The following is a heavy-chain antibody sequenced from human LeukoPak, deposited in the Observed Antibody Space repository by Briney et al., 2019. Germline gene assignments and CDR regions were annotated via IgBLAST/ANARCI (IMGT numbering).Heavy chain of an antibody. CDR3: ATDSGSGYYPTFDY. D-gene: IGHD3-22*01. CDR2: FDPEDGET. V-gene: IGHV1-24*01. J-gene: IGHJ4*02. CDR1: GYTLTELS. Sequence: SVRVSCKVSGYTLTELSMHWVRQAPGKGLEWMGGFDPEDGETIYAQKFQGRVTMTEDTSTDTAYMELSSLRSEDTAVYYCATDSGSGYYPTFDYWGQGTLVTVSS.